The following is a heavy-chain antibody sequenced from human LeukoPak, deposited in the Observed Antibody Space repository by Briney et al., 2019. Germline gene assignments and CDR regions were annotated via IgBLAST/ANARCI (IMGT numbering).Heavy chain of an antibody. CDR3: ARDSDAPGDY. Sequence: GRSLRLSCAASEFTFSSYGMHWVRQAPGKGLQWVALISYDGSNKYYADSVKGRFTISRDNSKNTLYLQMNSLRAEDTAVYYCARDSDAPGDYWGQGTLVTVSS. CDR2: ISYDGSNK. V-gene: IGHV3-30*03. J-gene: IGHJ4*02. CDR1: EFTFSSYG.